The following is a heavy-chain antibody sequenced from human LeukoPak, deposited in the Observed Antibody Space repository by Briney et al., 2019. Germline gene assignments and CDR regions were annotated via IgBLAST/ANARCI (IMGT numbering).Heavy chain of an antibody. CDR2: IRSKAYGGTT. CDR3: TSRYSGYDRWGGFDY. D-gene: IGHD5-12*01. V-gene: IGHV3-49*03. CDR1: GFTFGDYA. J-gene: IGHJ4*02. Sequence: GGSLRLSCTASGFTFGDYAMSWFRQAPGKGLEWVGFIRSKAYGGTTEYAASVKGRFTISRDDSKSIAYLQMNSLKTEDTAVYYCTSRYSGYDRWGGFDYWGQGTLVTVSS.